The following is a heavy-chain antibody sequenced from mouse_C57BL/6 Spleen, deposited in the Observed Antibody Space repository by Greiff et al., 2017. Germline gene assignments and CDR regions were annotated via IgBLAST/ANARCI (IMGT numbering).Heavy chain of an antibody. CDR1: GFSLTSYG. CDR2: IWGGGST. CDR3: DKNEGYAMDY. Sequence: VKLQESGPGLVAPSQSLSITCTVSGFSLTSYGVDWVRQPPGKGLEWLGVIWGGGSTNYNSALMSRLSISKDNSTSQVFLKKNRLQAKDTAMYQCDKNEGYAMDYWGQGTSVTVSS. J-gene: IGHJ4*01. V-gene: IGHV2-9*01.